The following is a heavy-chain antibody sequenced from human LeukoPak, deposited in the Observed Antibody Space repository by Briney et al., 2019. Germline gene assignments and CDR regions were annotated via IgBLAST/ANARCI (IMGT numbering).Heavy chain of an antibody. D-gene: IGHD2-2*01. Sequence: GGSLRLSCAASGFTFSSYWMSWVRQAPGKGLEWVANIKQDGSEKYYVDSVKGRFTISRDNAKNSLYLQMNSLRAEDTAVYYCAREFCSSTSCYFDYWGQGTLVTVSS. CDR2: IKQDGSEK. CDR3: AREFCSSTSCYFDY. CDR1: GFTFSSYW. J-gene: IGHJ4*02. V-gene: IGHV3-7*01.